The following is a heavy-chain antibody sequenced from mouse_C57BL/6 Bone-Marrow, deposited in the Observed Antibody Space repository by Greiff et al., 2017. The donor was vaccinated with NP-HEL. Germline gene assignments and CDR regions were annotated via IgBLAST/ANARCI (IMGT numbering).Heavy chain of an antibody. V-gene: IGHV1-82*01. CDR3: ARLVPDYGSSYRYWYFDV. CDR1: GYAFSSSW. Sequence: QVQLQQSGPELVKPGASVKISCKASGYAFSSSWMNWVKQRPGKGLEWIGRIYPGDGDTNYNGKFKGKATLNADKSSSTAYMQLSSLTSEDSSVYFCARLVPDYGSSYRYWYFDVWGTGTTVTVSS. J-gene: IGHJ1*03. D-gene: IGHD1-1*01. CDR2: IYPGDGDT.